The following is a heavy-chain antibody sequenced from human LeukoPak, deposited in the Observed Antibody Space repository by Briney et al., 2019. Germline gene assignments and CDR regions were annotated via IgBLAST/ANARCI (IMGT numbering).Heavy chain of an antibody. CDR2: ISSSSSYI. CDR3: AREGSSWFPYAFDI. J-gene: IGHJ3*02. CDR1: GFTFSSSA. Sequence: GGSLRLSCAASGFTFSSSAMNWVRQAPGKGPEWVSSISSSSSYIYYADSVKGRFTISRDNAKNSLYLQMNSLRAEDTAVYYCAREGSSWFPYAFDIWGQGTMVTVSS. V-gene: IGHV3-21*01. D-gene: IGHD6-13*01.